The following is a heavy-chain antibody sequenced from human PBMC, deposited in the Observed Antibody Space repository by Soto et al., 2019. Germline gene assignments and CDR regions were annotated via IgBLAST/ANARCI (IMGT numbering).Heavy chain of an antibody. Sequence: ELQLVESGGGLVQPGGSLRLSCAASGFTFSSYWMHWVRQAPGKGLVWVSRNNSDGSSTSYADSVKGRFTISRDNAKNTLYLQMNSLRAEDTAVYYCAREVVVVAAEDYWGQGTLVTVSS. CDR1: GFTFSSYW. D-gene: IGHD2-15*01. CDR3: AREVVVVAAEDY. V-gene: IGHV3-74*01. CDR2: NNSDGSST. J-gene: IGHJ4*02.